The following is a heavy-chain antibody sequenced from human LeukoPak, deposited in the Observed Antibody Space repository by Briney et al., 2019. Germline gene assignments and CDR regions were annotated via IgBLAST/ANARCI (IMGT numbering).Heavy chain of an antibody. J-gene: IGHJ4*02. CDR3: TTATVVWGVSAY. D-gene: IGHD3-10*01. CDR2: IKDRTDGGTT. CDR1: GFSVTNGW. V-gene: IGHV3-15*01. Sequence: GGSLRLSCSASGFSVTNGWMSWVRQAPGKGLEWVGRIKDRTDGGTTADAAPVKGRFTISREDSKNTIYLEMNSLKTEDTAVYFCTTATVVWGVSAYWGQGTLVTVSS.